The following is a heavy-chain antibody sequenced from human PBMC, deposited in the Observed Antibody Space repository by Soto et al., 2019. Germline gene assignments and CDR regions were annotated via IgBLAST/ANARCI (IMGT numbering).Heavy chain of an antibody. CDR1: GYTFTGYY. CDR3: ALVLRYFDWLLYSDPPGGMDV. Sequence: ASVKVSCKASGYTFTGYYMHWVRQAPGQGLEWMGWINPNSGGTNYAQKFQGRVTMTRDTSISTAYMELSRLRSDDTAVYYCALVLRYFDWLLYSDPPGGMDVWGQGTTVTVSS. D-gene: IGHD3-9*01. CDR2: INPNSGGT. J-gene: IGHJ6*02. V-gene: IGHV1-2*02.